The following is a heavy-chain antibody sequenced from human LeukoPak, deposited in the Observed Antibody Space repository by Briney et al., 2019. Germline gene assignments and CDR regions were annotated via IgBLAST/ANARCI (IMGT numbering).Heavy chain of an antibody. D-gene: IGHD5-18*01. Sequence: GGPLRLSCAASGFTFSDYYMSWIRQAPGKGLEWVSYISSSSTYANHADSVKGRFTISRDNAKNSLYLQMNSLRAEDTAVYYCARTTTMDYWGQGTLVTVSS. V-gene: IGHV3-11*06. CDR1: GFTFSDYY. J-gene: IGHJ4*02. CDR2: ISSSSTYA. CDR3: ARTTTMDY.